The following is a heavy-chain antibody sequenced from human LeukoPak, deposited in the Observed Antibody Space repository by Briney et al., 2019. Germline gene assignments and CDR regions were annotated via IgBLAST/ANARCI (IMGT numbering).Heavy chain of an antibody. V-gene: IGHV1-2*02. CDR3: ARDFHSSSTSCAGT. CDR1: GYTFTGYY. D-gene: IGHD2-2*01. J-gene: IGHJ5*02. Sequence: GASVKVSCKASGYTFTGYYMHWVRQAPGQGLEWMGWINPNSGGTNYAQKFQGRVTMTRDTSISTAYMELSRLRSDDTAVYYCARDFHSSSTSCAGTWGQGTLVTVSS. CDR2: INPNSGGT.